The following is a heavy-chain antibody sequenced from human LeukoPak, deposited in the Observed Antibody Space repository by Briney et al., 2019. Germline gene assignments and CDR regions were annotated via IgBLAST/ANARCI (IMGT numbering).Heavy chain of an antibody. D-gene: IGHD1-1*01. V-gene: IGHV3-23*01. J-gene: IGHJ3*02. Sequence: WVRQAPGKGLEWVSAISGSGGSTYYADSVKGRFTISRDNSKNTLYLQMNSLRAEDTAVYYCAKDPRPAQLGRREDAFDIWGQGTMVTVSS. CDR3: AKDPRPAQLGRREDAFDI. CDR2: ISGSGGST.